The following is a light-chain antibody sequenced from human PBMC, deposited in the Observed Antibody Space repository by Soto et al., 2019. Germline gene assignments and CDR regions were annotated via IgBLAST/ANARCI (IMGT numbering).Light chain of an antibody. Sequence: DIQMTQSPSSLSASVGDRVTITCRASQSIDTYLNWYQRKPGKAPNVLIYAASTLQSGVPTRFSGSGSGIDFTLTISSLQPEDFATYYCQQSYSVPRTFGLGTKVEIK. CDR1: QSIDTY. J-gene: IGKJ1*01. CDR3: QQSYSVPRT. CDR2: AAS. V-gene: IGKV1-39*01.